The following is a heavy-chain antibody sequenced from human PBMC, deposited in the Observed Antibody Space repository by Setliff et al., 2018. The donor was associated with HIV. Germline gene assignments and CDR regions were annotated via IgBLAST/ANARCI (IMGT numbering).Heavy chain of an antibody. D-gene: IGHD1-26*01. CDR2: ISMSSHTSA. Sequence: GGSLRLSCTASGFTFGDYAMSWVRQAPGKGLEWVSYISMSSHTSAIYSDSVKGRFTISRDNARNSFYLQMNSLRVDDTAVYFCARDKWASGFDFWGHGTLVTVSS. V-gene: IGHV3-11*06. CDR1: GFTFGDYA. J-gene: IGHJ4*01. CDR3: ARDKWASGFDF.